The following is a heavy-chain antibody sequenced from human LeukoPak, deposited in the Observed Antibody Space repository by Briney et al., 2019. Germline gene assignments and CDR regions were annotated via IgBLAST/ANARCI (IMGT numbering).Heavy chain of an antibody. D-gene: IGHD6-13*01. CDR1: GFTFSSYA. V-gene: IGHV3-30-3*01. Sequence: PGGSLRLSCAASGFTFSSYAMHWVRQAPGKGLEWVAVISYDGSNKYYADSVKGRFTIARDNSKNTLYLQMNSLRAEDTAVYYCARDDVIAAAGSPSDYWGQGTLVTVSS. J-gene: IGHJ4*02. CDR3: ARDDVIAAAGSPSDY. CDR2: ISYDGSNK.